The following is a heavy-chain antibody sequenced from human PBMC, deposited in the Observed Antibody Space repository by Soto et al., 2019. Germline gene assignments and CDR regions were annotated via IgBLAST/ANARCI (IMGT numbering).Heavy chain of an antibody. CDR1: EFTFANAC. J-gene: IGHJ4*02. Sequence: GGSLRLSCAASEFTFANACINWVRQAPGKGLEWVGRIKSKADGGTTDYAAPVKDRFTISRDESQNTLYLQMNSLKTEDIAVYYCTSLYYGDWGQGTLVTVSS. CDR3: TSLYYGD. CDR2: IKSKADGGTT. V-gene: IGHV3-15*07. D-gene: IGHD4-17*01.